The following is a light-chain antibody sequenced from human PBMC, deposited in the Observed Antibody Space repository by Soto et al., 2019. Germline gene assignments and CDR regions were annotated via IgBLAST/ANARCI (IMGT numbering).Light chain of an antibody. CDR3: KKHTAAPLT. CDR1: QGIGNY. Sequence: DIQMTQSPSSLSASVGDRVTITCRASQGIGNYLAWYQQKPGKVPKLLIYTSSTLQSGVPSRFSGSGSGTDFTLTISNLQPEDVAIYYCKKHTAAPLTFGGGTKVEIK. V-gene: IGKV1-27*01. J-gene: IGKJ4*01. CDR2: TSS.